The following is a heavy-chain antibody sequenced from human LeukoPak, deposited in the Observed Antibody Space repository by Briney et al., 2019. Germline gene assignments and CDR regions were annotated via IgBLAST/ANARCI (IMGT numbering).Heavy chain of an antibody. CDR1: GGSISGYY. CDR2: IFYSGST. Sequence: SSETLSLTCTVSGGSISGYYWSWIRQPPGKGLEWIGYIFYSGSTNYNPSLKSRVTISVDTSKNQFSLKLSSVTAADTAVYYCARGEWDLLFDYWGQGTLVSVSS. V-gene: IGHV4-59*01. J-gene: IGHJ4*02. CDR3: ARGEWDLLFDY. D-gene: IGHD1-26*01.